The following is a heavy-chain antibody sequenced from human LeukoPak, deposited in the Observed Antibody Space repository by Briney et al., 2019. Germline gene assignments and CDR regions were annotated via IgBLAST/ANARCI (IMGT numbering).Heavy chain of an antibody. CDR1: GGSISSYY. CDR2: IYYSGTT. J-gene: IGHJ4*02. V-gene: IGHV4-59*01. D-gene: IGHD3-22*01. Sequence: PSETLFLTCTVSGGSISSYYWSWIRQPPGKGLEWIGYIYYSGTTKYNPSLKSRVTISVDTSKNQFSLKLSSVTAADTAVYYCARDSVDYYDSSGYLGLLDFWGQGTLVTVSS. CDR3: ARDSVDYYDSSGYLGLLDF.